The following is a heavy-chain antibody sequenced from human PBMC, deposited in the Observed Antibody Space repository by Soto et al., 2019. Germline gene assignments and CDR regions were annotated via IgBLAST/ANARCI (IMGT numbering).Heavy chain of an antibody. CDR2: IYTSGST. J-gene: IGHJ4*02. D-gene: IGHD6-6*01. CDR1: GGSISSYY. V-gene: IGHV4-4*07. CDR3: ARDSHVYSSSSGAKYYFDY. Sequence: SETLSLTCTVSGGSISSYYWSWIRQPAGKGLEWIGRIYTSGSTNYNPSLKSRVTMSVDTSKNQFSLKLSSVTAADTAVYYCARDSHVYSSSSGAKYYFDYWGQGTLVTVSS.